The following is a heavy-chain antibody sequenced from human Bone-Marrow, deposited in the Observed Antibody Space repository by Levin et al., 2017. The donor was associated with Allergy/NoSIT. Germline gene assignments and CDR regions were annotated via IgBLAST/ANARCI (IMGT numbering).Heavy chain of an antibody. D-gene: IGHD1-14*01. CDR2: IYWDDDK. J-gene: IGHJ4*01. Sequence: ESGPTLVKPTQTLTLTCTFSGFSLSTTGVAVGWIRQPPGKALEWLALIYWDDDKRFSPSLKSRLTVTKDTSKNQVVLTMANMDPVDTGTYFCAHRRSFQSGDNRVFDYWGHGILVTVSS. CDR1: GFSLSTTGVA. CDR3: AHRRSFQSGDNRVFDY. V-gene: IGHV2-5*02.